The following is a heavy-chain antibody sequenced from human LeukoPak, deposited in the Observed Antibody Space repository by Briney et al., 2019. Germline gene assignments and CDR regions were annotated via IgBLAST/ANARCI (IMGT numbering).Heavy chain of an antibody. Sequence: SETPSLASTVSGGSISSSSYYWGWIREPPVKGLKQSGGIYYSGSTYYNPSLKSRVTISVDTSKNQFSLKQNSVTAADTAVYYCARQSYSSGWDEWKYYFDYWGQGTLVTVSS. CDR3: ARQSYSSGWDEWKYYFDY. J-gene: IGHJ4*02. D-gene: IGHD6-19*01. CDR1: GGSISSSSYY. V-gene: IGHV4-39*01. CDR2: IYYSGST.